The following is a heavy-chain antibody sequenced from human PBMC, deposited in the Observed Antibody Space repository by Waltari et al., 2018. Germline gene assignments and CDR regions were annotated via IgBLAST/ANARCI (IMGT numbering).Heavy chain of an antibody. CDR1: GGTFSSYA. V-gene: IGHV1-69*08. Sequence: QVQLVQSGVEVKKPGSSVKVSCKASGGTFSSYAISWVRQAPGQGLEWMGRIIPIFGTANYAQKFQGRVTITADKSTSTAYMELSSLRSEDTAVYYCARGQVVGLDGATHSFDYWGQGTLVTVSS. CDR2: IIPIFGTA. J-gene: IGHJ4*02. D-gene: IGHD1-26*01. CDR3: ARGQVVGLDGATHSFDY.